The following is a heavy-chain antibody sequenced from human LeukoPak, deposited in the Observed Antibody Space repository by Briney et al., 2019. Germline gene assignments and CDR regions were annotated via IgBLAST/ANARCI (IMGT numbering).Heavy chain of an antibody. V-gene: IGHV1-18*01. CDR3: AREEHYYDSSGYSRFDY. Sequence: ASVKVSCKASGYTFTSYGISWVRQAPGQGLEWMGWISAYNGNTNYAQKLQGRVTMHTDTSTSTAYMELRSLRSDDTAVYYCAREEHYYDSSGYSRFDYWGQGTLVTVSS. D-gene: IGHD3-22*01. CDR1: GYTFTSYG. CDR2: ISAYNGNT. J-gene: IGHJ4*02.